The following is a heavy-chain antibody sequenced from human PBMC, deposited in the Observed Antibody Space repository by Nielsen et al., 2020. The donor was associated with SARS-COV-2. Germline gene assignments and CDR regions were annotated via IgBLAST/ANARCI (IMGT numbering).Heavy chain of an antibody. D-gene: IGHD5-18*01. J-gene: IGHJ4*02. CDR1: GFTFKAYA. CDR3: ARVLTNVDTALIFEH. Sequence: GGSLRLSCATFGFTFKAYAMHWVRQAPGKGLEWVAGIWYDGSDKQYSDSVKGRFTIARDTSKDTLYLEMNTVRVEDTAVYFCARVLTNVDTALIFEHRGQGTRVTVSS. V-gene: IGHV3-33*01. CDR2: IWYDGSDK.